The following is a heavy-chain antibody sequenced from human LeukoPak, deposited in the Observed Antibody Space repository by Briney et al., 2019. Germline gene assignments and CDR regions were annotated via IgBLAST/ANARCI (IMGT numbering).Heavy chain of an antibody. J-gene: IGHJ2*01. CDR1: GGSISSSSYY. D-gene: IGHD6-13*01. V-gene: IGHV4-39*01. CDR3: ASRIAAAEPYWYFDL. CDR2: IYYSGST. Sequence: SETLSLTCTVSGGSISSSSYYWGWIRQPPGKGLEWIGSIYYSGSTYYSPSLKNRVTTSVDTSKNQFSLKLSSVTAADTAVYYCASRIAAAEPYWYFDLWGRGTLVTVSS.